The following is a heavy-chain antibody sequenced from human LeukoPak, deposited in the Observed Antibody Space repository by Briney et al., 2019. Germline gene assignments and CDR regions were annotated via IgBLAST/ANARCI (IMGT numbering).Heavy chain of an antibody. Sequence: GGSLRLSCAASGFTFSSYAKSWVRQAPGKELEWVSAISGSGGSTYYADSVKGRFTISRDNSKNTLYLQMNSLRAEDTAVYYCATRGGYCSGGSCYLYYFDYWGQGTLVTVSS. D-gene: IGHD2-15*01. CDR3: ATRGGYCSGGSCYLYYFDY. J-gene: IGHJ4*02. CDR2: ISGSGGST. CDR1: GFTFSSYA. V-gene: IGHV3-23*01.